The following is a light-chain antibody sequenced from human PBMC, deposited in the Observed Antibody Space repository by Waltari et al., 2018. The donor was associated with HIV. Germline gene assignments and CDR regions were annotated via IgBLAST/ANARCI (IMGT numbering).Light chain of an antibody. Sequence: QSALTQPASVSGSPGQSITISCTRTSSDVATYKLVSWYQQHPCKDPKLMIYEVSKRPSGVSDRFSGSKSGDTASLTISGLQAEDEADYYCCSYVSNVIFGGGTKLTVL. V-gene: IGLV2-23*02. CDR2: EVS. CDR1: SSDVATYKL. CDR3: CSYVSNVI. J-gene: IGLJ2*01.